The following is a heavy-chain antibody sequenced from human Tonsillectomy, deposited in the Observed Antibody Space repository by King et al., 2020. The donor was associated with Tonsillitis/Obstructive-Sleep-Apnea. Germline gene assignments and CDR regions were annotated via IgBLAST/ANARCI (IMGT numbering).Heavy chain of an antibody. J-gene: IGHJ4*02. V-gene: IGHV3-23*04. CDR3: AKMRESSSWLHASDN. CDR1: GFTFRSYA. CDR2: ISGSVGCT. Sequence: VQLVESGGGVVQTGGCLRLSCAAPGFTFRSYAMGWVRPAPGEGLEWGPVISGSVGCTYYADPVKGRVTLSLDNSNNTLCLQMNSLRAEDTAVYYCAKMRESSSWLHASDNWGQGNLVTVSS. D-gene: IGHD6-13*01.